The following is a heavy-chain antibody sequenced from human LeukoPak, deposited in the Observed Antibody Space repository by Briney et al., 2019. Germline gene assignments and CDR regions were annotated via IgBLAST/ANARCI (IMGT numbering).Heavy chain of an antibody. CDR3: AGVRSARWIDY. V-gene: IGHV3-48*03. CDR2: ITSSGGSI. D-gene: IGHD5-24*01. Sequence: GGPLRLSCAASGFTFSSYEMNWVRQAPGKGLEWVSYITSSGGSIYYADSVKGRFTISRDNAKNSLYLQMNSLRAEDTAVYYCAGVRSARWIDYWGQGTLVTVSS. CDR1: GFTFSSYE. J-gene: IGHJ4*02.